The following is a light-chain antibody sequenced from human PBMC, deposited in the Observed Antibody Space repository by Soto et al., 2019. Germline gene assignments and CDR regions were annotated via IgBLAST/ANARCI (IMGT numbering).Light chain of an antibody. CDR1: SSNIGAGYD. V-gene: IGLV1-40*01. Sequence: QSVLTQPPSVSGAPGQRVTISCTGSSSNIGAGYDVHWYQQLPGTAPKLLIYGNSNRPSGVPDRFSGSKSGTSASLAITGLQAEDEADYYCQSYDSSLSAPLGGGTKVTVL. CDR2: GNS. J-gene: IGLJ2*01. CDR3: QSYDSSLSAP.